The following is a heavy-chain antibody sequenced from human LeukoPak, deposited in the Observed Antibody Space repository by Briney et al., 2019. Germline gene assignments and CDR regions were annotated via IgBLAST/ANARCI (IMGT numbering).Heavy chain of an antibody. V-gene: IGHV4-39*07. D-gene: IGHD3-9*01. CDR1: GGSVSSSSDY. CDR2: VFYSGNT. CDR3: ARGAVLRFFDFLGGDFDY. Sequence: SETLSLTCTVSGGSVSSSSDYWGWIRQPPGKGLEWVGSVFYSGNTYYNPSLESRVTISLDTSKNQLSLKLSSMTAADTAVYYCARGAVLRFFDFLGGDFDYWGQGTLVTVSS. J-gene: IGHJ4*02.